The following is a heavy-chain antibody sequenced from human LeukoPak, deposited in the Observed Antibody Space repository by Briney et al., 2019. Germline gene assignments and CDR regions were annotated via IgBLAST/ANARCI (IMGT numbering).Heavy chain of an antibody. J-gene: IGHJ6*03. CDR1: GGTFSSYA. CDR2: IIPIFGTA. V-gene: IGHV1-69*13. Sequence: SVKVSCKASGGTFSSYAISWVRQAPGQGLEWMGGIIPIFGTANYAQKFQGRVTITADESTSTAYMELSSLGSEDTAVYYCARDLHPYPDYYYYYMDVWGKGTTVTVSS. CDR3: ARDLHPYPDYYYYYMDV. D-gene: IGHD4-11*01.